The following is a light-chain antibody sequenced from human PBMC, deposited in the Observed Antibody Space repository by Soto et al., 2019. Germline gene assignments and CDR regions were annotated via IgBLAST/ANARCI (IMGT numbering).Light chain of an antibody. J-gene: IGLJ3*02. V-gene: IGLV2-14*03. Sequence: QSALTQPASVSGSPGQSITISCTGTSSDVGGYNYVSWYQHHPGKAPILMIYDVSNRPSGVYNRFSCSKSGNTAYLTIAGLKAEDEADYYCSSYTSSSTLVFGGGTKVTVL. CDR3: SSYTSSSTLV. CDR2: DVS. CDR1: SSDVGGYNY.